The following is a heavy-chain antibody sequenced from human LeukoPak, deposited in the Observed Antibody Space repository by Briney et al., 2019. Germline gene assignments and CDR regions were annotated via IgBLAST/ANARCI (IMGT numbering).Heavy chain of an antibody. V-gene: IGHV3-9*03. CDR2: ISWNSGSI. D-gene: IGHD3-22*01. CDR1: GFTFDDYA. J-gene: IGHJ3*02. CDR3: AKADYYDSSGSIFDI. Sequence: PGRSLRLSCAAPGFTFDDYAMHWVRQAPGKGLEWVSDISWNSGSIGYADSVKGRFTISRDNAKNSLYLQMNSLRAEDMALYYCAKADYYDSSGSIFDIWGQGTMVTVSS.